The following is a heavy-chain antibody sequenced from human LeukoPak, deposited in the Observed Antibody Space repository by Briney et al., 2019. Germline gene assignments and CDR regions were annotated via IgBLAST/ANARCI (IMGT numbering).Heavy chain of an antibody. Sequence: SVKVSCKASGYTFTGYYMHWVRQAPGQGLEWMGGIIPIFGTANYAQKFQGRVTITTDESTSTAYMELSSLRSEDTAVYYCARGPPLSELRYFDWYYYYYMDVWGKGTTVTVSS. CDR1: GYTFTGYY. J-gene: IGHJ6*03. V-gene: IGHV1-69*05. CDR2: IIPIFGTA. CDR3: ARGPPLSELRYFDWYYYYYMDV. D-gene: IGHD3-9*01.